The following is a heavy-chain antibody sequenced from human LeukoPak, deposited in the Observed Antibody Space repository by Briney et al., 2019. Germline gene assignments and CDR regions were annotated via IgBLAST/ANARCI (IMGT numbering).Heavy chain of an antibody. V-gene: IGHV4-61*02. CDR2: IYTSGST. CDR3: ASGYSYGADY. J-gene: IGHJ4*02. CDR1: GGSISSGSYY. D-gene: IGHD5-18*01. Sequence: SQTLSLTCTVSGGSISSGSYYWSWIRQPAGKGLEWIGRIYTSGSTNYNPSLKSRVTISVDTSKNQFSLKLSSVTAADTAVYYCASGYSYGADYWGQGTLVTVSS.